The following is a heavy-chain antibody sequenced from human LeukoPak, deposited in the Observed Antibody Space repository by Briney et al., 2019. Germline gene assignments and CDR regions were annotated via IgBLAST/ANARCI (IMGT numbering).Heavy chain of an antibody. CDR2: IYYSGST. V-gene: IGHV4-31*03. J-gene: IGHJ4*02. CDR3: AVKGSSGYYYGPLDY. CDR1: GGSISSGDYY. D-gene: IGHD3-22*01. Sequence: TSQTLSLTCTVSGGSISSGDYYWSWIRQHPGKGLEWIGYIYYSGSTYYNPSLKSRVTISVDTSKNQFSLKLSSVTAADTAVYYCAVKGSSGYYYGPLDYWGQGTLVTVSS.